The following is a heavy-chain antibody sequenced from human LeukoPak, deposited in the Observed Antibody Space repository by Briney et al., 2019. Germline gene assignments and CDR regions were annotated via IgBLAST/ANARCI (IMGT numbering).Heavy chain of an antibody. Sequence: GGSLRLSCAASGFTFGNYGMSWVRQAPGKGLEWVSGINWNGGSTGHADSVEGRFTISRDNAKNSQYLQMNSLSVEDTALYYCARAQTYGDSRLLLDYWGQGTLVTVSS. D-gene: IGHD4-17*01. CDR3: ARAQTYGDSRLLLDY. CDR2: INWNGGST. V-gene: IGHV3-20*04. CDR1: GFTFGNYG. J-gene: IGHJ4*02.